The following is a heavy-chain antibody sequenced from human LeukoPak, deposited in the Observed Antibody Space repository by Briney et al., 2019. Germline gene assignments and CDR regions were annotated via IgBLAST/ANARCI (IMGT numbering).Heavy chain of an antibody. V-gene: IGHV4-38-2*02. CDR1: GYSINTGYY. Sequence: PSETLSLTCTVSGYSINTGYYWGWIRPSPGTGLEWIGSIYNSGNTYYKPSLESRVTISVDTSKNQFSLKLSSVTAADTAVYYCARLFHCFYYMDVWGKGTTVTVSS. D-gene: IGHD2-21*01. CDR3: ARLFHCFYYMDV. J-gene: IGHJ6*03. CDR2: IYNSGNT.